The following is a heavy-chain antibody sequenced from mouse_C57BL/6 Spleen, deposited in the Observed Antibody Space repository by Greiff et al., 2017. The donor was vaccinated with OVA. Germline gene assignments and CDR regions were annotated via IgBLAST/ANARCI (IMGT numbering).Heavy chain of an antibody. V-gene: IGHV1-76*01. CDR3: TRGGAWFAY. CDR1: GYTFTDYY. CDR2: IYPGSGNT. J-gene: IGHJ3*01. Sequence: QVQLQQSGAELVRPGASVKLSCKASGYTFTDYYINWVKQRPGQGLEWIARIYPGSGNTYYNEKFKGKATLTAEKSSSTAYMQLSSLTNEDSAVYYCTRGGAWFAYWGQGTLVTVSA.